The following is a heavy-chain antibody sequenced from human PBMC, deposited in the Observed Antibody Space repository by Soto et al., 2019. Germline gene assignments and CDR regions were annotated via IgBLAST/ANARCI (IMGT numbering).Heavy chain of an antibody. CDR2: ISSSSSYI. D-gene: IGHD2-2*01. Sequence: VGSLRLSCAASGFTFSSYSMNWVRQAPGKGLEWVSSISSSSSYIYYADSVKGRFTISRDNAKNSLYLQMNSLRAEDTAVYYCARDSFKGYCSSTSCYPTGYYYYYGMDVWGQGTTVTVSS. J-gene: IGHJ6*02. CDR3: ARDSFKGYCSSTSCYPTGYYYYYGMDV. CDR1: GFTFSSYS. V-gene: IGHV3-21*01.